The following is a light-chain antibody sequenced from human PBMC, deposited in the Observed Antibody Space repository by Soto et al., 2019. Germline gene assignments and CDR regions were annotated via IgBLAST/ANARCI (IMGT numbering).Light chain of an antibody. CDR3: SSYTSSSTLV. V-gene: IGLV2-14*01. J-gene: IGLJ2*01. Sequence: QSALTQPASVSGSPGQSITISCTGTSSDVGYYNYVSWYQQNPGKAPKLMIYDVSNRPSGVSNRFSGSKSGNTASLTISGLQAEDEADYYCSSYTSSSTLVFGGGTNLTVL. CDR1: SSDVGYYNY. CDR2: DVS.